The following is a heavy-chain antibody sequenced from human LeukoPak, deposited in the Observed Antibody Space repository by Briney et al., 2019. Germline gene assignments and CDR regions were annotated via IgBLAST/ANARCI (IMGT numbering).Heavy chain of an antibody. V-gene: IGHV5-51*01. CDR3: ARHRPHTDSNSVADYYFGY. J-gene: IGHJ4*02. D-gene: IGHD6-19*01. CDR1: GYSFTTYW. CDR2: IYHGDSDT. Sequence: GEYLKIPCQGSGYSFTTYWIGWVRQLPGKGLEWMGMIYHGDSDTKYSPSFQGQVTISADKAISTAYLQWSNLKTADTAMYYGARHRPHTDSNSVADYYFGYWGQGTLVTVSS.